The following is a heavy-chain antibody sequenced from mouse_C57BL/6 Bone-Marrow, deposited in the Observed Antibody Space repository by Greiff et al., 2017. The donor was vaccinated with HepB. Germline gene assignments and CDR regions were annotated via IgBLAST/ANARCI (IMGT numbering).Heavy chain of an antibody. CDR3: ARGLAY. CDR1: GFTFSDYG. D-gene: IGHD3-1*01. Sequence: EVQLVESGGGLVQPGGSLKLSCAASGFTFSDYGMAWVRQAPRKGPEWVAFISNLAYSIYYADAVTGRFTISRENAKNTLYLEMSSLRSEDTAMYYCARGLAYWGQGTLVTVSA. CDR2: ISNLAYSI. V-gene: IGHV5-15*01. J-gene: IGHJ3*01.